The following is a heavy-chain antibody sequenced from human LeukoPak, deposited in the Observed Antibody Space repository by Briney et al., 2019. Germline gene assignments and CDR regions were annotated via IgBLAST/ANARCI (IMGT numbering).Heavy chain of an antibody. J-gene: IGHJ3*02. CDR3: ASRRDGYNFGAFDI. D-gene: IGHD5-24*01. Sequence: AGGSLRLSCAASGFTFSSYWMSWVRQAPGKGLEWVANIKQDGSEKYYVDSAKGRFTISRDNAKNSLYLQTNSLRAEDTAVYYCASRRDGYNFGAFDIWGQGTMVTVSS. CDR2: IKQDGSEK. V-gene: IGHV3-7*01. CDR1: GFTFSSYW.